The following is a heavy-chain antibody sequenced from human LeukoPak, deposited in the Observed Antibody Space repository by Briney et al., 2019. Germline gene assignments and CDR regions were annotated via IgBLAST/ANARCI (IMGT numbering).Heavy chain of an antibody. D-gene: IGHD3-3*01. V-gene: IGHV3-30*02. CDR1: GFTFSSYG. CDR2: IWSDGSIK. Sequence: PGGSLRLSCAASGFTFSSYGMHWVRQAPGKGLEWVALIWSDGSIKNYADSAKGRFTISRDNTRNTLYLQMNSLRAEDTAVYYCAKAAQTSYDFWSGYYTTPQYYFDYWGQGTLVTVSS. CDR3: AKAAQTSYDFWSGYYTTPQYYFDY. J-gene: IGHJ4*02.